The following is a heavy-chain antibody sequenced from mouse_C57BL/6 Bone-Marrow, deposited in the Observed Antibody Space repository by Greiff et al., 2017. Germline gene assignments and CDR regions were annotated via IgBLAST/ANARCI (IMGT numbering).Heavy chain of an antibody. CDR1: GYAFSSSW. V-gene: IGHV1-82*01. Sequence: QVQLQQSGPELVKPGASVKISCKASGYAFSSSWMNWVKQRPGKGLEWIGRIYPGDGDTNYNGKFKGKATLTADKSSSTAYMQLSSLTSEDSAVYFCARSGYSNFLAYWGQGTLVTVSA. D-gene: IGHD2-5*01. J-gene: IGHJ3*01. CDR2: IYPGDGDT. CDR3: ARSGYSNFLAY.